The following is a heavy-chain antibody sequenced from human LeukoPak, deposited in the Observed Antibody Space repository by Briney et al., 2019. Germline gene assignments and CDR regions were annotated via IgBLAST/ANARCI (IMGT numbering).Heavy chain of an antibody. CDR3: ARFFRGFLDY. V-gene: IGHV4-39*07. J-gene: IGHJ4*02. Sequence: SETLSLTCTVSGGSISSSSYYWGWIRQPPGKGLEWIGSIYYSGSTYYNPSLKSRVTISVDTSKNQFSLKLSSVTAADTAVYYCARFFRGFLDYWGQGTLVTVSS. D-gene: IGHD3-10*01. CDR1: GGSISSSSYY. CDR2: IYYSGST.